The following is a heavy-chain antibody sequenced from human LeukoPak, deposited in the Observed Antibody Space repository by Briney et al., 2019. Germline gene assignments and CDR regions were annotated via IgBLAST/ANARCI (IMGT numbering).Heavy chain of an antibody. D-gene: IGHD2-8*01. CDR2: IIPILGIA. CDR3: ARDQYCTNGVCQWYFDL. CDR1: GGTFSSYT. Sequence: GASVKVSCKASGGTFSSYTISWVRQAPGQGLEWMGRIIPILGIANYAQKFQGRVTITADKSTSTAYMELSSLRSEDTAVYYCARDQYCTNGVCQWYFDLRGRGTLVTVSS. J-gene: IGHJ2*01. V-gene: IGHV1-69*04.